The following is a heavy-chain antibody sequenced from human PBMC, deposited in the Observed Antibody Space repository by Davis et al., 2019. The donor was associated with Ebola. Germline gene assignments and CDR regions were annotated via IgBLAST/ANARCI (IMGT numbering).Heavy chain of an antibody. D-gene: IGHD6-19*01. CDR1: GFTFSSYA. J-gene: IGHJ4*02. CDR2: ISTGDGDT. V-gene: IGHV3-23*01. Sequence: PGGSLRFSCAASGFTFSSYAMSWVRQAPGKGLEWVSSISTGDGDTYSADSVKGRFTISRDNSKNTLYLQMNSLRAEDTAVYYCAKGQSSGWYIPLDYWGQGTLVTVSS. CDR3: AKGQSSGWYIPLDY.